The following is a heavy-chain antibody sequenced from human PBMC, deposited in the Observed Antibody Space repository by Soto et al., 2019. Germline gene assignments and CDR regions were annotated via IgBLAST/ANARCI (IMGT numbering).Heavy chain of an antibody. CDR2: INPDNGNT. CDR3: ACDQGITTVGVYSTYYYGMDV. Sequence: QVQLVQSGAEVKKPWTSVKVSCKASGYTFTRSGISWVPQAPGQGLEWLGWINPDNGNTNYAQHLQGRVSLTTDTPTSTPYMDMRSLRSDDTAVYYCACDQGITTVGVYSTYYYGMDVWGQVTTVAVSS. D-gene: IGHD3-10*01. CDR1: GYTFTRSG. J-gene: IGHJ6*02. V-gene: IGHV1-18*01.